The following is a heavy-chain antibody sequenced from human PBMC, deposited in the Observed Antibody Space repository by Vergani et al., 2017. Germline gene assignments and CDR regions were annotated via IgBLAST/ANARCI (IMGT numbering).Heavy chain of an antibody. Sequence: QVQLQQSGPGLVKPSQTLSLTCAISGDSVSSNSAAWNWIRQSPSRGLEWLGRTYYRSKWYNDYAVSVKSRITINPDTSKNQFSLQLNSVTPEDTAVYYCAIVGDWGSSGWYGGYYFDYWGQGTLVTVSS. CDR3: AIVGDWGSSGWYGGYYFDY. CDR2: TYYRSKWYN. CDR1: GDSVSSNSAA. V-gene: IGHV6-1*01. J-gene: IGHJ4*02. D-gene: IGHD6-19*01.